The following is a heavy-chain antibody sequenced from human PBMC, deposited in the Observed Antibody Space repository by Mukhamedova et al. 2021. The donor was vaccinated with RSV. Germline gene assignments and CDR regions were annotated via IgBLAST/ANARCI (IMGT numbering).Heavy chain of an antibody. D-gene: IGHD3-22*01. V-gene: IGHV3-53*01. CDR2: IYSGGST. Sequence: VSVIYSGGSTYYADSVKGRFTISRDNSKNTLYLQMNSLRAEDTAVYYCARVLGERITMIVEEYWYFDLWGRGTLVTVSS. CDR3: ARVLGERITMIVEEYWYFDL. J-gene: IGHJ2*01.